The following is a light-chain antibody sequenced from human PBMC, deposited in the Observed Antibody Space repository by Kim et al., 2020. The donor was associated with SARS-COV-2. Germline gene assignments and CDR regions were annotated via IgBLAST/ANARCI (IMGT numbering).Light chain of an antibody. CDR1: QGISNY. V-gene: IGKV1-27*01. J-gene: IGKJ4*01. Sequence: DIQMTQSPSSLSASVGDRVTITCRASQGISNYLAWYQQKPGKVPKLLIHDASTLRSGVPSRFSGSGSGTDFTLTITSLQPEDVATYFCQKYHGAPRTFGGGTKVDIK. CDR3: QKYHGAPRT. CDR2: DAS.